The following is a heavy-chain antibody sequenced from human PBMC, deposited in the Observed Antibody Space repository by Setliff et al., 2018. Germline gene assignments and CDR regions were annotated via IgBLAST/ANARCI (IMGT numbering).Heavy chain of an antibody. CDR3: ARVISGWYSAHYYYMDV. J-gene: IGHJ6*03. V-gene: IGHV4-61*09. CDR1: GGSISSGSDY. D-gene: IGHD6-19*01. Sequence: PSETLSLTCSVSGGSISSGSDYWTWIRQPAGKGLEWIGHIYTRGITNYNPSLRSRVTISVDTSKNQFSLKVTSVTAADTAVYYCARVISGWYSAHYYYMDVWGKGTAVTV. CDR2: IYTRGIT.